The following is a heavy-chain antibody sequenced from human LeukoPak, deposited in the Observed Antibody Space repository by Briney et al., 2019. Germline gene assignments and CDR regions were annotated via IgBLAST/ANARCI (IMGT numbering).Heavy chain of an antibody. V-gene: IGHV4-39*07. J-gene: IGHJ4*02. CDR3: ARSGGYAFDY. CDR2: IFYSGST. D-gene: IGHD5-12*01. CDR1: GGSISSSSYF. Sequence: SETLSLTCTVSGGSISSSSYFWGWIRQPPGKGLEWIGSIFYSGSTYYSPSLKSRVTISVDTSKNQLSLKLTSVTAADTAVYYCARSGGYAFDYWGQGTLVTVSS.